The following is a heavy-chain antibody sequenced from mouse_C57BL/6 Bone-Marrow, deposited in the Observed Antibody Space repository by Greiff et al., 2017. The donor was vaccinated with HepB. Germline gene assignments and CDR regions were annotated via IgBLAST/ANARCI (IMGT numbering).Heavy chain of an antibody. V-gene: IGHV7-1*01. Sequence: EVKLVESGGGLVQSGRSLRLSCATSGFTFSDFYMEWVRQAPGKGLEWIAASRNKANDYTTEYSASVKGRFIVSRDTSQSILYLQMNALRAEDTAIYYCARDAPYDYDGNGAMDYWGQGTSVTVSS. CDR2: SRNKANDYTT. J-gene: IGHJ4*01. D-gene: IGHD2-4*01. CDR3: ARDAPYDYDGNGAMDY. CDR1: GFTFSDFY.